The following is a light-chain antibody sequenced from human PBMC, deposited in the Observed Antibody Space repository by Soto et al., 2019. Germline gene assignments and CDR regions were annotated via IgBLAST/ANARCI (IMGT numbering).Light chain of an antibody. CDR3: CSYTTSDVYV. J-gene: IGLJ1*01. CDR2: DVS. CDR1: SSDVAAYNY. V-gene: IGLV2-14*01. Sequence: QSALTQPASVSGSPGQSIAISCTGTSSDVAAYNYVSWYQQHPGKAPKLMIYDVSNRPSGVSNRFSGSKSGNTASLTISGLQAEDEADYFCCSYTTSDVYVFGPGTKLTVL.